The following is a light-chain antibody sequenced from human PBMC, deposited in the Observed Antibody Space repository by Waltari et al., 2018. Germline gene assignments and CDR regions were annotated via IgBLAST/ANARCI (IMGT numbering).Light chain of an antibody. J-gene: IGLJ2*01. CDR2: QDN. CDR1: KLGNRY. V-gene: IGLV3-1*01. CDR3: QAWDSSTAV. Sequence: SYELTQSPSVSVSPGLTASITCAGDKLGNRYVTWYQQKPGQSPVLVIYQDNRRPSWIPERFSGSNPGNTATLTISGTQAMDEADYYCQAWDSSTAVFGGGTKLTVL.